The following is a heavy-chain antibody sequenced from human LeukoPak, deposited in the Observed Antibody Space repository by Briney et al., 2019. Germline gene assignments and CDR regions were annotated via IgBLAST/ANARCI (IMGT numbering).Heavy chain of an antibody. Sequence: PGGSLRLSCAASGFTFSSYAMSWVRQAPGKGLEWVSAISGSGGSTYYADSVKGRFTISRDNSKNTLYLQMNSLRAEDTAVYYCAKDTAGRPNQLWSPWGQGTLVTVSS. V-gene: IGHV3-23*01. CDR2: ISGSGGST. CDR1: GFTFSSYA. D-gene: IGHD5-18*01. J-gene: IGHJ5*02. CDR3: AKDTAGRPNQLWSP.